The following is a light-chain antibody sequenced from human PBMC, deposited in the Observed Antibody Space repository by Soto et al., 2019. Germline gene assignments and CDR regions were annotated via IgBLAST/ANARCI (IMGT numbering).Light chain of an antibody. CDR2: WAS. Sequence: DIVMTQSPDSLAVSLGERATINCKSSRSVLYSSNNKNYLAWYQQQPGQPPKLLIYWASIRESGVPDRFSGSWSGTDFTLTISSLQAEDVAVYYCQQYYTTPLTFGGGTKVEIK. V-gene: IGKV4-1*01. CDR1: RSVLYSSNNKNY. J-gene: IGKJ4*01. CDR3: QQYYTTPLT.